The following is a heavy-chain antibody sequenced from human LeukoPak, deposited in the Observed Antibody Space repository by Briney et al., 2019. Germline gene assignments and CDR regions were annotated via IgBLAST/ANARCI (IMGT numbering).Heavy chain of an antibody. CDR3: ARPSGYYSDAFDI. CDR2: MNPNNGYT. Sequence: ASVKVSCKASGYTFTSNDINWVRQATGQGLEWMGWMNPNNGYTGYAQKFQDRVTITRNTSISTVYMELSSLRSDDTAVYFCARPSGYYSDAFDIWGQGTMVTVSS. D-gene: IGHD3-22*01. V-gene: IGHV1-8*03. J-gene: IGHJ3*02. CDR1: GYTFTSND.